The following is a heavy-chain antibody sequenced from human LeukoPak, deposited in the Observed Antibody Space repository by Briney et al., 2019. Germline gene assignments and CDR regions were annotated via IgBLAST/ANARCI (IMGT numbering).Heavy chain of an antibody. CDR1: GGSISSSSYY. D-gene: IGHD2-8*02. CDR3: ARVRTIYQSGGAFSVPQHAYSYMDV. J-gene: IGHJ6*03. V-gene: IGHV4-39*01. Sequence: SETLSLTCTVSGGSISSSSYYWGWIRQPPGKGLEWIGSIYYSGSTYYHPSLKSRVTISVATSKNQFSLKLSSVTAADTAVYYCARVRTIYQSGGAFSVPQHAYSYMDVWGKGTTVTVSS. CDR2: IYYSGST.